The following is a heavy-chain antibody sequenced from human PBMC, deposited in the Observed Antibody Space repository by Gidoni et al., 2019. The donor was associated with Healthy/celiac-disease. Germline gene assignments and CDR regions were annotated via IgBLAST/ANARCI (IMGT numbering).Heavy chain of an antibody. D-gene: IGHD6-13*01. CDR3: ASIAAAGPSSFDY. CDR2: ISSSSSTI. J-gene: IGHJ4*02. V-gene: IGHV3-48*02. CDR1: GFTFSSYS. Sequence: EVQLVESGGGLVQPGGSLRLSCAASGFTFSSYSMNWVRQAPGKGLEWVSYISSSSSTIYYADSVKGRFTISRDNAKNSLYLQMNSLRDEDTAVYYCASIAAAGPSSFDYWGQGTLVTVSS.